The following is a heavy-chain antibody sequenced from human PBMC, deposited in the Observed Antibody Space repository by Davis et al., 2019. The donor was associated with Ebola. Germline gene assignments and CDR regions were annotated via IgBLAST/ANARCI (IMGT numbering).Heavy chain of an antibody. V-gene: IGHV3-23*01. Sequence: GESLKISCAASGFTFSSYDMRWVRQAPGKGLEWVSAISGSGGSTYYADSVKGRFTISRDNSKNTLYLQMNSLRAEDTAVYYCAKATSPYYYGSGSPFDYWGQGTLVTVSS. CDR1: GFTFSSYD. D-gene: IGHD3-10*01. CDR2: ISGSGGST. CDR3: AKATSPYYYGSGSPFDY. J-gene: IGHJ4*02.